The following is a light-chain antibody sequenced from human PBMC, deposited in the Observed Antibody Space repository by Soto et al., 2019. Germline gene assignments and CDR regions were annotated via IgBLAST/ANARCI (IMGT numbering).Light chain of an antibody. CDR3: TSWTTSTTMI. CDR1: SSDVGGYNY. V-gene: IGLV2-14*01. Sequence: QSVLTQPASVSGSPGQSITISCTGTSSDVGGYNYVSWYQQYPGKAPKLMLYDVNIRPSGVSNRFSGSKSGNTASLTISGLQAEDEADYYCTSWTTSTTMIFGGGTKLTVL. CDR2: DVN. J-gene: IGLJ2*01.